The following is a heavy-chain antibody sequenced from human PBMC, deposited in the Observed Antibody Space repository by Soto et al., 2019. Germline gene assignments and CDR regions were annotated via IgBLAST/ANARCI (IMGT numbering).Heavy chain of an antibody. D-gene: IGHD1-26*01. V-gene: IGHV3-53*01. CDR3: ARVGGSYSYYFDY. CDR1: GFTVSSNY. J-gene: IGHJ4*02. CDR2: IYSGGST. Sequence: GGSLRLSCAASGFTVSSNYMSWVRQAPGKGLEWVSVIYSGGSTYYADSVKGRFTISRDNSKNTLYLQMDSLRAEDTAVFYCARVGGSYSYYFDYWRQGTLVTVSS.